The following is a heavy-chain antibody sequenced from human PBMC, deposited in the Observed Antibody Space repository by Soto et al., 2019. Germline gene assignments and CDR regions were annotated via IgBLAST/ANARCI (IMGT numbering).Heavy chain of an antibody. CDR2: FRSSGDDGTT. CDR3: AKKVNSGSGSQYFDY. D-gene: IGHD3-10*01. Sequence: GGSLRLSCAASGFTFSGYSMSWVRQAPGKGLEWVSGFRSSGDDGTTYYADSVKGRFTISRDKSKNTLFLQMNSLRAEDTAIYYCAKKVNSGSGSQYFDYWGQGTLVTVSS. J-gene: IGHJ4*02. V-gene: IGHV3-23*01. CDR1: GFTFSGYS.